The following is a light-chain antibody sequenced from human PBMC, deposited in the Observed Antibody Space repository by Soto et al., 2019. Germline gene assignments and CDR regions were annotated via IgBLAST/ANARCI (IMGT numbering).Light chain of an antibody. V-gene: IGKV3-15*01. J-gene: IGKJ1*01. CDR2: GAS. Sequence: EIVMTQSAATLSVYPGERATLSCRASQSVSSNLAWYQQKPGQAPRLLIYGASTRATGIPARFSGSGSGTEFTLTISSLQSEDFAVYYCQQYNNWPPTFGQGTKVDIK. CDR3: QQYNNWPPT. CDR1: QSVSSN.